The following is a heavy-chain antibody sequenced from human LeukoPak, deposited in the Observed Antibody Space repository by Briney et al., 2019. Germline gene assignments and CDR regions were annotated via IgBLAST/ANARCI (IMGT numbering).Heavy chain of an antibody. J-gene: IGHJ3*02. Sequence: PAETLSLTCTVSGGSISSYYWSWIRQPPGKGLEWLGYIYDSGSTNYNPSLKSRVTISVDTSKNQFSLKLSSVTAADTDVFYCASLTTADAFDIWGQGTMVTVSS. D-gene: IGHD3-22*01. CDR1: GGSISSYY. CDR3: ASLTTADAFDI. V-gene: IGHV4-59*01. CDR2: IYDSGST.